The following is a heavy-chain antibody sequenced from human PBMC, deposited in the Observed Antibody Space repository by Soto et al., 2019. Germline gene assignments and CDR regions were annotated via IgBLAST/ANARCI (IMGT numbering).Heavy chain of an antibody. CDR2: IYYSGST. CDR3: ARHSYDSSGYYYGDYYYGMDV. J-gene: IGHJ6*02. Sequence: QLQLQESGPGLVKPSETLSLTCTVSGGSISSSSYYWGWIRQPPGKGLEWIGSIYYSGSTYYNPSLKSRVTISVDTSKNQFSLKLSSVTAADTAVYYCARHSYDSSGYYYGDYYYGMDVWGQGTTVTVSS. D-gene: IGHD3-22*01. CDR1: GGSISSSSYY. V-gene: IGHV4-39*01.